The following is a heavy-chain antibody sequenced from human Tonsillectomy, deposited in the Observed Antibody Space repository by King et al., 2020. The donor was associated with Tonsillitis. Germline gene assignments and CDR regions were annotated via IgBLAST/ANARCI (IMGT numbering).Heavy chain of an antibody. V-gene: IGHV4-59*01. J-gene: IGHJ4*02. CDR3: ARTNSYCGGDCYDFDY. CDR1: GGSISSYY. Sequence: QLQESGPGLVKPSETLSLTCTVSGGSISSYYWSWIRQPPGKGLEWIGYIYNSGSTNYNPSLKSRVTISVDTSKYQFSLRLSSVTAADTAVYYCARTNSYCGGDCYDFDYWGQGTLVTVSS. CDR2: IYNSGST. D-gene: IGHD2-21*02.